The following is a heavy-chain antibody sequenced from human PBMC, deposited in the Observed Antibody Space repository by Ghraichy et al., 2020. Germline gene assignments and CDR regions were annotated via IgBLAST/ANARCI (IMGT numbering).Heavy chain of an antibody. CDR2: IYYSGST. Sequence: SETLSLTCTVSGGSISSGGYYWSWIRQHPGKGLEWIGYIYYSGSTYYNPSLKSRVTISVDTSKNQFSLKLSSVTAADTAVYYCARSIGYDFWSGYYGGGWFDPWGQGTLVTVSS. CDR3: ARSIGYDFWSGYYGGGWFDP. J-gene: IGHJ5*02. D-gene: IGHD3-3*01. CDR1: GGSISSGGYY. V-gene: IGHV4-31*03.